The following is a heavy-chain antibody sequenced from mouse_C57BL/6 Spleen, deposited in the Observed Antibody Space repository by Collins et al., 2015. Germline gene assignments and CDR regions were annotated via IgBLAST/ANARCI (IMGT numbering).Heavy chain of an antibody. V-gene: IGHV1-84*02. J-gene: IGHJ2*01. CDR3: ARGDYVYYFDY. Sequence: QIQLQQSGPELVKPGASVKISCKASGYTFTDYYINWVKQKPGQGLEWIGWIYPGSGNTKYNEKFKGKATLTVDTSSSTAYMQLSSLTSEDTAVYFCARGDYVYYFDYWGQGTTLTVSS. D-gene: IGHD2-4*01. CDR1: GYTFTDYY. CDR2: IYPGSGNT.